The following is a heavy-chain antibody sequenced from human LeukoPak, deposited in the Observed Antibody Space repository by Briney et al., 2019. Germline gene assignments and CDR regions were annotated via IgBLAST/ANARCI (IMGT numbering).Heavy chain of an antibody. CDR3: ARQGFGELLYHY. Sequence: GGSLRLSCAASGFTFSSYSMNWVRQAPGKGLEWVSSISSSSSYIYYADSVKGRFTISRDNAKNSLYLQMNSLRAEDTAVYYCARQGFGELLYHYWGQGTLVTVSS. J-gene: IGHJ4*02. CDR1: GFTFSSYS. V-gene: IGHV3-21*01. CDR2: ISSSSSYI. D-gene: IGHD3-10*01.